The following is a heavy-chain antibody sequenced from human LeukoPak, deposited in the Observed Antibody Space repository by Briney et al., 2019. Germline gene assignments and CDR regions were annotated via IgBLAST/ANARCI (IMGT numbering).Heavy chain of an antibody. V-gene: IGHV5-10-1*01. CDR1: GYSFTTYW. Sequence: GESLKICCKVSGYSFTTYWISWVRQMPGKGLEWMGRIDPSDSYTDYAPSFQGHVTISADRSLSTAYLQWYSLKASDTAMYYCARQDFWGQGTLVTVSS. J-gene: IGHJ4*02. CDR3: ARQDF. CDR2: IDPSDSYT.